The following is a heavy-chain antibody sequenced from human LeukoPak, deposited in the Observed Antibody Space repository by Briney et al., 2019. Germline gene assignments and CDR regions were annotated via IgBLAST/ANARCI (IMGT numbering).Heavy chain of an antibody. CDR1: GFTFSSYA. CDR2: ISGSGGST. V-gene: IGHV3-23*01. Sequence: GASLRLSCAASGFTFSSYAMSWVRQAPGKGLEWVSVISGSGGSTYYADSVKGRYTISRDNSKNTLYLQMNSLRAEDTAVYYCAKCGNYYGSGSYLFDYWGQGTLVTVSS. CDR3: AKCGNYYGSGSYLFDY. D-gene: IGHD3-10*01. J-gene: IGHJ4*02.